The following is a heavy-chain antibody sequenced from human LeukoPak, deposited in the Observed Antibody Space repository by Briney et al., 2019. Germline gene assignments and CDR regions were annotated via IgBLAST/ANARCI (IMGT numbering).Heavy chain of an antibody. D-gene: IGHD3-10*01. CDR3: ARHFRNYYGSGFWDYYYMDV. Sequence: SETLSLTCTVSGGSISSGSYYWSWIRQPAGKGLEWIGHIYTSGSTNYNPSLKSRVTISLDTSKNQFSLKLSSVTAADTAVYYCARHFRNYYGSGFWDYYYMDVWGKGTTVTISS. J-gene: IGHJ6*03. CDR2: IYTSGST. V-gene: IGHV4-61*09. CDR1: GGSISSGSYY.